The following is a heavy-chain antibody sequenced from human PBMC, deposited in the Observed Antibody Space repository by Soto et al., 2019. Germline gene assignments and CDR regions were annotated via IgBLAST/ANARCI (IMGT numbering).Heavy chain of an antibody. CDR1: GYTFTSYG. CDR2: ISAYNGNT. J-gene: IGHJ6*02. CDR3: ARDQYYYDSSGYLTYYYYGMDV. V-gene: IGHV1-18*01. Sequence: ASVKVSCKASGYTFTSYGISWVRQAPGQGLEWMGWISAYNGNTNYAQKLQGRVTMTTDTSTSTAYMELRSLRSDDTAVYYCARDQYYYDSSGYLTYYYYGMDVWGQGTTVTVSS. D-gene: IGHD3-22*01.